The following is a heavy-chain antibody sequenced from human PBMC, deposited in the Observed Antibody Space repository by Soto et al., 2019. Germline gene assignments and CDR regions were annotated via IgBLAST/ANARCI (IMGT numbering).Heavy chain of an antibody. CDR1: GGSISSSSYY. J-gene: IGHJ4*02. Sequence: PSETLSLTCTVSGGSISSSSYYWGWIRQPPGKGLEWIATIYYSGSKYYNASLKSRVTISVDTSKNQFSLKLSSVTAADTAVYYCARGYGRNFDYWGQGTLVTVSS. V-gene: IGHV4-39*01. CDR3: ARGYGRNFDY. D-gene: IGHD5-18*01. CDR2: IYYSGSK.